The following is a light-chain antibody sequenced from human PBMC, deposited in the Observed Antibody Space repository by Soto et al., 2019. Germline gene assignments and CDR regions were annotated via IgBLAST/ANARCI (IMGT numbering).Light chain of an antibody. CDR3: QQYHNYPPS. CDR1: QDISIH. V-gene: IGKV1-16*02. CDR2: GAS. Sequence: DIQMTQSPSSVSAYVGDRVTIACRASQDISIHLAWFQQKPGKAPKSLIFGASSLQSGVPSKFSGSGSGKDFTLTIDSLQPEDFATYYCQQYHNYPPSFGQGTKVEIK. J-gene: IGKJ1*01.